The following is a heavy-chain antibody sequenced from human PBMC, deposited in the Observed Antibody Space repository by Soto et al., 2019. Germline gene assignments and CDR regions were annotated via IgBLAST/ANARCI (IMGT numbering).Heavy chain of an antibody. CDR2: IYYSGST. D-gene: IGHD5-18*01. CDR3: ARVESSGYSYATNYYYGMDV. Sequence: SETLSLTCTVSGGSISSGGYYWSYIRQHPGKGLEWIGYIYYSGSTYYNPSLKSRVTISVDTSKNQFSLQLNSVTPEDTAVYYCARVESSGYSYATNYYYGMDVWGQGTTVTVSS. CDR1: GGSISSGGYY. V-gene: IGHV4-31*03. J-gene: IGHJ6*02.